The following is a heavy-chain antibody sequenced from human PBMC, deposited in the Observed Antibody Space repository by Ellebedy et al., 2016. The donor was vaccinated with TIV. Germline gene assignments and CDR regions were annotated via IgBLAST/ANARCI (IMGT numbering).Heavy chain of an antibody. V-gene: IGHV3-23*03. CDR1: GFTFSPNA. CDR3: AKYRGESAYYHGLDV. D-gene: IGHD3-10*01. Sequence: GESLKISCVASGFTFSPNAMSWVRQAPGKGLEWVSGIYNGATHYADSVKGRFTISRDNSKNTLYLQMTSLRVEDTAVYYCAKYRGESAYYHGLDVWGQGTTVTVSS. J-gene: IGHJ6*02. CDR2: IYNGAT.